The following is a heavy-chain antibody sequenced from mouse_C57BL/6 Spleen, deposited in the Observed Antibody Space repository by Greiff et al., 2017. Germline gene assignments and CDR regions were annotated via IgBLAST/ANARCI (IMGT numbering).Heavy chain of an antibody. CDR1: GFTFSSYG. D-gene: IGHD1-1*01. J-gene: IGHJ1*03. Sequence: EVKLVEAGGDLVKPGGSLKLSCAASGFTFSSYGMSWVRQTPDKRLVWVATISSGGSYTYYPDSVKGRFTLSRDNAKNTLYLQMCRLKSEDTAMSYCARQGYGGSDWYFDVWGTGTTGTVSS. CDR2: ISSGGSYT. V-gene: IGHV5-6*01. CDR3: ARQGYGGSDWYFDV.